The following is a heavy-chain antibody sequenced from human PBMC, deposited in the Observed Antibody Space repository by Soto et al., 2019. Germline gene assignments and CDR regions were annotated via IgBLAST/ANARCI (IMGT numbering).Heavy chain of an antibody. CDR2: IDPSDSQT. D-gene: IGHD3-3*01. V-gene: IGHV5-10-1*01. CDR1: GYSFAGYW. CDR3: ARGGVSTRTFDY. J-gene: IGHJ4*02. Sequence: WESLKISCKGSGYSFAGYWITWVRQKPGKGLEWMGRIDPSDSQTYYSPSFRGHVTISVTKSITTVFLQWSSLRASDTAMYYCARGGVSTRTFDYWGQGTPVTVSS.